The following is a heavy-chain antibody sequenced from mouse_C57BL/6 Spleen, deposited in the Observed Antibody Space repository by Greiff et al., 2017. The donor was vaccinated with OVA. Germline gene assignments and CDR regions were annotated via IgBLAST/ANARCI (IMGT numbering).Heavy chain of an antibody. CDR1: GYTFTDYY. D-gene: IGHD3-1*01. CDR2: IYPGSGNT. V-gene: IGHV1-76*01. CDR3: ARSGLGYAMDY. J-gene: IGHJ4*01. Sequence: QVQLQQSGAELVRPGASVKLSCKASGYTFTDYYINWVKQRPGQGLEWIARIYPGSGNTYYNEKFKGKATLNAEKSSSTAYMQLSSLTSEDSAVYFCARSGLGYAMDYWGQGTSVTVSS.